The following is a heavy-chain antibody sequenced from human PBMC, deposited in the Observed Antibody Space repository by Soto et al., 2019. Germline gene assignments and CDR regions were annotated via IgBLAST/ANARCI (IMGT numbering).Heavy chain of an antibody. J-gene: IGHJ6*02. CDR1: GFLFNTYA. D-gene: IGHD3-9*01. Sequence: QVQLVDSGGGVVQPGRSLRPSCTTSGFLFNTYAMHWVRQAPGKGLEWVAVMSHDGTRTYYADSVKGRFTISRDNSKNTLYLQMNSVRSEDTAVYYCARPGSGYDVLTGQYFYYYHTMDVWGQGTTVTVSS. V-gene: IGHV3-30-3*01. CDR2: MSHDGTRT. CDR3: ARPGSGYDVLTGQYFYYYHTMDV.